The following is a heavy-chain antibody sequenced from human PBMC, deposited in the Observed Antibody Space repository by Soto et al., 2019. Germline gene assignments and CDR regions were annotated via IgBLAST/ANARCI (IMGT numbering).Heavy chain of an antibody. Sequence: SETLSLTCTVSGGSISSYYWCWIRQPPGKGLEWIGYIYYSGSTNYNPSLKSRVTISVDTSKNQFSLKLSSVTAADTAVYYCATLPPRIVVSLLPIPTWGQGTLVTVSS. V-gene: IGHV4-59*08. CDR2: IYYSGST. CDR1: GGSISSYY. D-gene: IGHD2-21*01. J-gene: IGHJ5*02. CDR3: ATLPPRIVVSLLPIPT.